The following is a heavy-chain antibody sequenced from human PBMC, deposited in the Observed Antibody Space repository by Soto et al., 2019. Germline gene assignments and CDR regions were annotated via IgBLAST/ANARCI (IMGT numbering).Heavy chain of an antibody. Sequence: SGPTLVNPTQTLTLTCTFSGFSLYTSGVGVGWIRQPPGKALEWLALVYWNDDKYYSPSLKSRLSISKDTSRNQVVLTMANVDPVDTATYYCARSYHCSSSICFYYYGMDVWGQGTTVTVSS. CDR1: GFSLYTSGVG. D-gene: IGHD2-2*01. CDR3: ARSYHCSSSICFYYYGMDV. CDR2: VYWNDDK. V-gene: IGHV2-5*01. J-gene: IGHJ6*01.